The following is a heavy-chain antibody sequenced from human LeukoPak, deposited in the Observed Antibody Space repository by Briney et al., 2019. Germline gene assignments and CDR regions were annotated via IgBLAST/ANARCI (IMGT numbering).Heavy chain of an antibody. Sequence: GASVKVSCKASGGTFSSYAISWVRQAPGQGLEWMGGIIPIFGTANYAQKFQGRVTITADKSTSTAYMELSSLRSEDTAVYYCAREPVYYYDSSGYYQPAFDYWGQGTLVTVSS. J-gene: IGHJ4*02. CDR2: IIPIFGTA. CDR3: AREPVYYYDSSGYYQPAFDY. V-gene: IGHV1-69*06. CDR1: GGTFSSYA. D-gene: IGHD3-22*01.